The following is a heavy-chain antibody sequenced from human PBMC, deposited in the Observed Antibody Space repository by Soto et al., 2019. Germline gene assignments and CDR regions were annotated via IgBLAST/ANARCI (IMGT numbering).Heavy chain of an antibody. CDR1: GYTFTSYS. Sequence: GASVKVSCKASGYTFTSYSMHWVRQAPGQGLEWMGIINPSSGRTSYAQNFQGRVTMTSDTSTSIVYMEMGSLKSEDTAVYYCARDHNFGFILYAMDVWGQGTTVTVSS. V-gene: IGHV1-46*01. CDR3: ARDHNFGFILYAMDV. CDR2: INPSSGRT. D-gene: IGHD2-15*01. J-gene: IGHJ6*02.